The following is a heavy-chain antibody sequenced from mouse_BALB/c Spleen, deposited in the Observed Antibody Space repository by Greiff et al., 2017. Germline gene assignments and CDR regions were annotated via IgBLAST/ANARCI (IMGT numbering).Heavy chain of an antibody. J-gene: IGHJ4*01. V-gene: IGHV3-6*02. Sequence: VQLKQSGPGLVTPSQSLSLTCSVTGYSITSGYYWNWIRQFPGNKLEWMGYISYDGSNNYNPSLKNRISITRDTSKNQFFLKLNSVTTEDTATYYCARDPYYGSMDYWGQGTSVTVSS. D-gene: IGHD2-10*01. CDR1: GYSITSGYY. CDR2: ISYDGSN. CDR3: ARDPYYGSMDY.